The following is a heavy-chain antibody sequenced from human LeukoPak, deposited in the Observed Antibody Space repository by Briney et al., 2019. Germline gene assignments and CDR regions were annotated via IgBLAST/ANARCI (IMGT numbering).Heavy chain of an antibody. J-gene: IGHJ4*02. V-gene: IGHV4-34*01. CDR2: INHRGST. CDR1: GGSFTGYY. D-gene: IGHD6-19*01. CDR3: VLSSSRRHTRSQTGFDY. Sequence: SKTLSLTCAVYGGSFTGYYWSWIRHPPGKGLEWIGEINHRGSTNYNPSLRSRVTISVDTSKNQFSLKLSSVTAADTAVYYCVLSSSRRHTRSQTGFDYWGQGTLVTVSS.